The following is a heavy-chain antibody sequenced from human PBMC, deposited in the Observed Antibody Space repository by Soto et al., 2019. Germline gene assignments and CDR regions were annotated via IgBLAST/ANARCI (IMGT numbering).Heavy chain of an antibody. V-gene: IGHV1-69*02. CDR1: GGTFSSYT. J-gene: IGHJ6*03. Sequence: ASVKVSCKASGGTFSSYTISWVRQAPGQGREWMGRIIPILGIANYAQKFQGRVTITADKSTSTAYMELSSLRSEDTAVYYCARSPRGTQPRGPSYYSSMDVWRKGTTVTV. D-gene: IGHD2-15*01. CDR2: IIPILGIA. CDR3: ARSPRGTQPRGPSYYSSMDV.